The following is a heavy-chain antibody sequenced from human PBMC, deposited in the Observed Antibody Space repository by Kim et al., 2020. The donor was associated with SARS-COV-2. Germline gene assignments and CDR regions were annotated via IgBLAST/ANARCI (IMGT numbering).Heavy chain of an antibody. J-gene: IGHJ4*02. Sequence: YYSGSTYYNPSLKSRVTISVDTSKNQFSLKLSSVTAADTAVYYCARDWGNWGQGTLVTVSS. CDR2: YYSGST. CDR3: ARDWGN. V-gene: IGHV4-39*07. D-gene: IGHD3-16*01.